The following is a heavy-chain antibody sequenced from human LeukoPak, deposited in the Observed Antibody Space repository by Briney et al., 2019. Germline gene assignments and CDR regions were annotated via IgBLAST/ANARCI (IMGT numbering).Heavy chain of an antibody. V-gene: IGHV3-21*01. J-gene: IGHJ4*02. CDR2: ISSSSSYI. CDR3: ASIAVAGH. D-gene: IGHD6-19*01. Sequence: GGSLRLSCAASGFTFSNYAMTWVRQAPGKGLEWVSSISSSSSYIYYADSVKGRFTISRDNAKNSLYLQMNSLRAEDTAVYYCASIAVAGHWGQGTLVTVSS. CDR1: GFTFSNYA.